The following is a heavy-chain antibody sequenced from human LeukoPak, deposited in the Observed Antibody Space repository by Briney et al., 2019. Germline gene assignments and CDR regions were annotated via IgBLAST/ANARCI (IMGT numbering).Heavy chain of an antibody. J-gene: IGHJ3*02. CDR2: INPNSGGT. Sequence: ASVKVSCKASGYTFTAYYMHWVRQAPGQGLEWMGWINPNSGGTNYAQKFQRRVTMTRDTSISTAYMELSRLRSDDTAVYYCARDYYDSSGFGAFDIWGQGTMVTVSS. V-gene: IGHV1-2*02. CDR1: GYTFTAYY. CDR3: ARDYYDSSGFGAFDI. D-gene: IGHD3-22*01.